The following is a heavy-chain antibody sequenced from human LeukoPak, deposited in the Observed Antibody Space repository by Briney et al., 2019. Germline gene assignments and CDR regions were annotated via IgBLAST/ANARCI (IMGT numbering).Heavy chain of an antibody. CDR1: GYTFTSYG. J-gene: IGHJ4*02. D-gene: IGHD3-22*01. V-gene: IGHV1-18*01. Sequence: ASVKVSCKASGYTFTSYGISWVRQAPGQGLEWMGWISAYNGNTNYAQKLQGRVTMTTDTSTSTAYMELRSLRSDDTAVYYCARDYPYYYDSSGYSTIDYWGQGTLVTVSS. CDR2: ISAYNGNT. CDR3: ARDYPYYYDSSGYSTIDY.